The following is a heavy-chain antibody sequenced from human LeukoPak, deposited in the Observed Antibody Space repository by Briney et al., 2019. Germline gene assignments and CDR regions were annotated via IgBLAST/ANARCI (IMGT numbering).Heavy chain of an antibody. J-gene: IGHJ6*03. CDR3: ARRTEIHYMDV. V-gene: IGHV3-53*01. Sequence: PGGSLRLSCAASGFTVSSNYMSWVRQAPGKGLEWVSVTYSGGSTYYADSVKGRFTISRDNSKNTLYLQMNSLRAEDTAVYYCARRTEIHYMDVWGKGTTVTVSS. CDR2: TYSGGST. CDR1: GFTVSSNY. D-gene: IGHD5-24*01.